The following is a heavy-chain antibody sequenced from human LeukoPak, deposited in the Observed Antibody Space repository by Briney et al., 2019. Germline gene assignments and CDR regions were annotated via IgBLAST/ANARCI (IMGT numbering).Heavy chain of an antibody. J-gene: IGHJ4*02. Sequence: SSVTVSFKASVYTFTSYGITWVRQAPGQGLEWMGWISTYNGNTNYAQKLQGRVTTTTDTSTSTAYMELRSLRSDDTAVYYCARDACTSTICLMYYFDYWGQGTLVTVSS. CDR1: VYTFTSYG. CDR2: ISTYNGNT. V-gene: IGHV1-18*01. D-gene: IGHD2-2*01. CDR3: ARDACTSTICLMYYFDY.